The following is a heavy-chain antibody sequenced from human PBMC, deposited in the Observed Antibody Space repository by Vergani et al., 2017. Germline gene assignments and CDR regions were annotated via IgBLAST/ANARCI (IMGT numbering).Heavy chain of an antibody. D-gene: IGHD2/OR15-2a*01. Sequence: QLQLQESGSGLVKPSQTLSLTCAVPGGSISTGGYSWSWIRQPPGKGLEWIGYIYHSGITYYNPSLKSRVTISVDRSKNQFSLKLSSVTAADTAVYYCARALDAFGIDPWGQGTLVTVSS. CDR1: GGSISTGGYS. V-gene: IGHV4-30-2*01. CDR2: IYHSGIT. J-gene: IGHJ5*02. CDR3: ARALDAFGIDP.